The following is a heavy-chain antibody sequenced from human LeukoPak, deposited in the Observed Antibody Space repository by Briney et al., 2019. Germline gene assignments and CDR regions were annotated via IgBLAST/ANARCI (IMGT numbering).Heavy chain of an antibody. D-gene: IGHD3-10*01. CDR2: IYYSGST. J-gene: IGHJ3*02. Sequence: SETLSLTCTVSGGSISSYYWSWIRQPPGKGLEWIGYIYYSGSTNYNPSLKSRVTISVDTSKNQFSLKLSSVTAADTAVYYCARCFGNRPYAFDIWGQGTMVTVSS. CDR1: GGSISSYY. CDR3: ARCFGNRPYAFDI. V-gene: IGHV4-59*01.